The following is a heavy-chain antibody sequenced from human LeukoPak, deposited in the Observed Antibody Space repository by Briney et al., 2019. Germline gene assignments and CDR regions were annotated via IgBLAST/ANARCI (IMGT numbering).Heavy chain of an antibody. CDR3: ARIPDSTSGGFDY. CDR2: IIPIFGTA. D-gene: IGHD2-2*01. Sequence: SVKVSCKASGGTFSSYAISWVRQAPGQGLEWMGGIIPIFGTANYAQKVQGRVTITTDESTTTAYMELSSLRSEAPAVYYCARIPDSTSGGFDYWGQGTLVTVSS. V-gene: IGHV1-69*05. J-gene: IGHJ4*02. CDR1: GGTFSSYA.